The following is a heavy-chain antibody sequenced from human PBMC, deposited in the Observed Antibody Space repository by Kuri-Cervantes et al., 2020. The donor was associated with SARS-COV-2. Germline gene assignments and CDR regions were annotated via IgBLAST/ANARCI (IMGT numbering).Heavy chain of an antibody. CDR3: AKGWYYDFWSGNGAFDY. CDR1: GFTFTDHA. CDR2: ISYDGTKE. Sequence: GESLKISCAASGFTFTDHAMHWVRQAPGKGLQWVALISYDGTKEFYADSVKGRFTISRDNSKNTLYLQMNSLRAEDTAVYYCAKGWYYDFWSGNGAFDYWGQGTLVTVSS. D-gene: IGHD3-3*01. J-gene: IGHJ4*02. V-gene: IGHV3-30-3*01.